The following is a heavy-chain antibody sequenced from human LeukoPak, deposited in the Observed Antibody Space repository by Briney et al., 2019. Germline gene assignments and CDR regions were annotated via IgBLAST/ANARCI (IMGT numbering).Heavy chain of an antibody. CDR3: ARDLGSGYFGRPDGSFDS. D-gene: IGHD3-22*01. J-gene: IGHJ4*02. V-gene: IGHV4-59*11. CDR2: IYYSGST. CDR1: GGSISGRY. Sequence: PSETLSLTCSVSGGSISGRYWSWIRQPPGKGLEWIGYIYYSGSTKYNPSLKSRVTMSVDTSKNQFSLKLTSVTAADTAFYYCARDLGSGYFGRPDGSFDSWGQGTLVTVSS.